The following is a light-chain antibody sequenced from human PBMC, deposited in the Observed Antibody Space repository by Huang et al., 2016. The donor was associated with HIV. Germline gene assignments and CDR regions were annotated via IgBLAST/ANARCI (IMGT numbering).Light chain of an antibody. V-gene: IGKV3-15*01. CDR1: RSVSTN. CDR3: HQYNNWRLS. CDR2: GSS. J-gene: IGKJ4*01. Sequence: IVMTQSPATLSVSPGERVTLSCRANRSVSTNLAWYQQRHGQAPRLLIYGSSIRAPGNPARFSGSGSWTDFSLTISSLQSEDYALYYCHQYNNWRLSFGGGTRVDI.